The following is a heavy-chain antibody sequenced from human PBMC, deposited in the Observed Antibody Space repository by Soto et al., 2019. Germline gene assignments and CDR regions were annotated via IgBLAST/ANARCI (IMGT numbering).Heavy chain of an antibody. Sequence: GGSLRLSCAASGFTFSSYGMHWVRQAPGKGLEWVAVISYDGSNKYYADSVKSRFTISRDNSKNTLYLQMNSLRAEDTAVYYCARVGLFDGNKPITLEFWGQGTLVTVSS. CDR1: GFTFSSYG. V-gene: IGHV3-30*03. J-gene: IGHJ4*02. D-gene: IGHD3-10*01. CDR3: ARVGLFDGNKPITLEF. CDR2: ISYDGSNK.